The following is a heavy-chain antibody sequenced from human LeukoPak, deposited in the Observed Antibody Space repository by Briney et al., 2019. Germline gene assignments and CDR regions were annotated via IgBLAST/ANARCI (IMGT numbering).Heavy chain of an antibody. CDR1: SGSFSGYY. CDR3: ARGLPQIAVAGKLENFDY. CDR2: INHSGST. D-gene: IGHD6-19*01. J-gene: IGHJ4*02. V-gene: IGHV4-34*01. Sequence: SETLSLTCAVYSGSFSGYYWSWIRQPPGKGLEWIGEINHSGSTNYNPSLKSRVTIPVDTSKNQFSLKLSSVTAADTAVYYCARGLPQIAVAGKLENFDYWGQGTLVTVSS.